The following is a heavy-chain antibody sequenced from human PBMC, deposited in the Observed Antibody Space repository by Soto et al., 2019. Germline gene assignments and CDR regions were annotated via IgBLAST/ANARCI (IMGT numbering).Heavy chain of an antibody. Sequence: SETLSLTCAVYGGSFSGYYWSWIRQPPGKGLEWIGEINHSGSTNYNPSLKSRVTISVDTSKNQFSLKLSSVTAADTAVYYCARAKSAPTTRGRDFDYWGQGTLVTVSS. CDR3: ARAKSAPTTRGRDFDY. CDR2: INHSGST. V-gene: IGHV4-34*01. CDR1: GGSFSGYY. D-gene: IGHD1-26*01. J-gene: IGHJ4*02.